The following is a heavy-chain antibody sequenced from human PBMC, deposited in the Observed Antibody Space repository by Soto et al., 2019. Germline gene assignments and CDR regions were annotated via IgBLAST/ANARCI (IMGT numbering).Heavy chain of an antibody. CDR3: AKDKGGIPYYIDS. D-gene: IGHD6-25*01. V-gene: IGHV3-9*01. CDR2: INGNSSRV. Sequence: VLLWSSGGGLVRPAGSLGFSGAASGLNFATLPWNGARQVPGKALEWVALINGNSSRVANAGSGLGRFTIFRDSAKNSLHLQMNDLTTEDTALYYCAKDKGGIPYYIDSWGQGILVTVSS. J-gene: IGHJ4*02. CDR1: GLNFATLP.